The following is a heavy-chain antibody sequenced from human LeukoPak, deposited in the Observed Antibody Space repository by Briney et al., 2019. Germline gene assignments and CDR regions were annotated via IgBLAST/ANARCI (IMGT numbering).Heavy chain of an antibody. J-gene: IGHJ6*03. CDR1: GGTFSSYA. Sequence: ASVKVSCKASGGTFSSYAISWVRQAPGLGLEWMGRIIPIFGTANYAQKFQGRVTITTDESTSTAYMELSSLRSEDTAVYYCASRTTVTTSGYYYYYMDVWGKGTTVTVSS. CDR3: ASRTTVTTSGYYYYYMDV. V-gene: IGHV1-69*05. CDR2: IIPIFGTA. D-gene: IGHD4-11*01.